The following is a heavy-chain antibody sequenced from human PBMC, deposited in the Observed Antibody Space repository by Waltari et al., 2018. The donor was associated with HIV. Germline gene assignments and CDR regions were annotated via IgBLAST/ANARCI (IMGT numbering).Heavy chain of an antibody. J-gene: IGHJ4*02. Sequence: EVQLVESGGGLVKPGGSLRLSCAAYGFTFSNAWMSWVRQAPGKGLKWVGRIKSKTDGGTTDYAAPVKGRFTISRDDSKNTLYLQMNSLKTEDTAVYYCTTSSRVYYDSSGYYRPFDYWGQGTLVTVSS. V-gene: IGHV3-15*01. CDR3: TTSSRVYYDSSGYYRPFDY. CDR2: IKSKTDGGTT. CDR1: GFTFSNAW. D-gene: IGHD3-22*01.